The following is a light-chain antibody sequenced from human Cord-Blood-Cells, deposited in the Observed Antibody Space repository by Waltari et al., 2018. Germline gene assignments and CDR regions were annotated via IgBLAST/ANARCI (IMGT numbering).Light chain of an antibody. J-gene: IGLJ1*01. CDR2: EVS. Sequence: QSALTHPPSASGSPGQSVTISCTGTSSDVGGYHYVSWYQQNPGKAPKLMIYEVSKRPSVVPDRFSGSKSGNTASLTVSGLQAEDEADYYCSSYAGSNNYVFGTGTKVTVL. CDR1: SSDVGGYHY. V-gene: IGLV2-8*01. CDR3: SSYAGSNNYV.